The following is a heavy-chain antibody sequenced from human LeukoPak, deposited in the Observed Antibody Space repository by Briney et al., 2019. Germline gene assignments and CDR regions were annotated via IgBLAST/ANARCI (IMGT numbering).Heavy chain of an antibody. V-gene: IGHV1-2*02. Sequence: ASVKVSCKASGYTFTGYYMHWVRQAPGQGLEWMGWINPNSGGTNYAQKFQGRVTMTRDTSISTAYMEMRSLRSDDTAMYYCARVGTSGWYGHYWGQGTLVTVSS. CDR1: GYTFTGYY. CDR3: ARVGTSGWYGHY. CDR2: INPNSGGT. J-gene: IGHJ4*02. D-gene: IGHD6-19*01.